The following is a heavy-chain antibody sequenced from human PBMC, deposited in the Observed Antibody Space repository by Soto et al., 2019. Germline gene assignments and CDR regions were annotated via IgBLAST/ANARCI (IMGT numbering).Heavy chain of an antibody. CDR3: ARADYEILTGSYAMDV. CDR1: SGSFSNYY. D-gene: IGHD3-9*01. V-gene: IGHV4-34*01. CDR2: INHSGRT. J-gene: IGHJ6*02. Sequence: PSETLSLTCAVYSGSFSNYYWNWIRQPPGKGLEWIGEINHSGRTNYNPSLKSRLTISVDTSKNQFSLKLTSVTAADTAVYFCARADYEILTGSYAMDVWGQGTTVTVSS.